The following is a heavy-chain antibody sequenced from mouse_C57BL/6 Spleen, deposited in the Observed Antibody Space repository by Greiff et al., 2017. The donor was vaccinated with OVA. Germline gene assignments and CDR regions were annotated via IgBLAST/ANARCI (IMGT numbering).Heavy chain of an antibody. CDR3: TTNYGSFAY. J-gene: IGHJ3*01. CDR2: IDPENGDT. V-gene: IGHV14-4*01. D-gene: IGHD1-1*01. Sequence: DVQLQESGAELVRPGASVKLSCTASGFNIKDDYMHWVKQRPEQGLEWIGWIDPENGDTEYASKFQGKATITADTSSNTAYLQLSSLTSEDTAVYYCTTNYGSFAYWGQGTLVTVSA. CDR1: GFNIKDDY.